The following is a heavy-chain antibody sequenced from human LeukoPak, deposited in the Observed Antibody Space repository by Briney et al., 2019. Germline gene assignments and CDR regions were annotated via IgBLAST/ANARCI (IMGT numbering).Heavy chain of an antibody. J-gene: IGHJ1*01. Sequence: PGGSLRLSCAASGFTFSSYVMNWVCQAPGEGLEWVSGISRSGDVTYYADSVKGRFTISRDNAKNSLYLQMNSLRAEDTAVYYCATYSSLNRREFQYWGQGTLLTVSS. V-gene: IGHV3-23*01. CDR3: ATYSSLNRREFQY. D-gene: IGHD3-22*01. CDR2: ISRSGDVT. CDR1: GFTFSSYV.